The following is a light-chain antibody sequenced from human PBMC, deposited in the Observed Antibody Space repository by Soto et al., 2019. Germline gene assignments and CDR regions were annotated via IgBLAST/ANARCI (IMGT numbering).Light chain of an antibody. CDR1: QSISSY. CDR3: QQRSNWPLT. CDR2: DAS. V-gene: IGKV3-11*01. J-gene: IGKJ4*01. Sequence: EIVLTQSPATLSLSPGERATLSCWASQSISSYLAWYQQKPGQAPRLLIYDASNRATGIPARFSGSGSGTDFTLTISSLGPEDFAVYFCQQRSNWPLTFGGGTKVDIK.